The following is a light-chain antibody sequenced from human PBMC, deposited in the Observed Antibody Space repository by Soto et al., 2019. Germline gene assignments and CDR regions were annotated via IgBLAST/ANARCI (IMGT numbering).Light chain of an antibody. CDR1: QSISSS. CDR3: QQSYSTPYT. J-gene: IGKJ2*01. Sequence: DIQMTQSPSSQSASVGDRVTITCRASQSISSSLNWYQQKPGKAPRLLIYAASNLQSGVPSRFSGSGSGTDFTLTFSSLQPEDFATYYCQQSYSTPYTFGQGTKLEIK. V-gene: IGKV1-39*01. CDR2: AAS.